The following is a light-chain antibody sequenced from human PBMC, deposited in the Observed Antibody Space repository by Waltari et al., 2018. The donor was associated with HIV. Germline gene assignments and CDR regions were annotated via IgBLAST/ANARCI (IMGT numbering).Light chain of an antibody. V-gene: IGKV3-15*01. CDR2: GAL. Sequence: ILMTQSPATVSVSPGERDTLSCTASHSIFNNVAWYQQRRGQAPRLVIYGALTRVTGVPDRFSGSGSGTEFTLTISSVQSEDFALYFCQQYNDWLALTFGGGTKVEV. CDR1: HSIFNN. CDR3: QQYNDWLALT. J-gene: IGKJ4*01.